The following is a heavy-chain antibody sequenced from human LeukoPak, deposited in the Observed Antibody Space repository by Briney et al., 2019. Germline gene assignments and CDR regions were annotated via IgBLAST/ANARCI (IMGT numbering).Heavy chain of an antibody. CDR2: ISGSGGST. CDR1: GFTFSSYA. V-gene: IGHV3-23*01. D-gene: IGHD2-15*01. Sequence: AGGSLRLSCAASGFTFSSYAMSWVRQAPGKGLEWVSAISGSGGSTYYAASVKGRFTISRDNSKNTLYLQMNSLRAEDTAVYYCAKIIKLYSPLSWFDYWGQGTLVTVSS. J-gene: IGHJ4*02. CDR3: AKIIKLYSPLSWFDY.